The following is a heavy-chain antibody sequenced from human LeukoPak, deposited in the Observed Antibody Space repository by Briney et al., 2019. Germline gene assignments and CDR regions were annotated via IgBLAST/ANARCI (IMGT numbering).Heavy chain of an antibody. D-gene: IGHD5-18*01. CDR1: GFTFSSYA. V-gene: IGHV3-23*01. Sequence: PGGSLRLSCAASGFTFSSYAMSWVRQAPGKGLEWVSAISGSGGSTYYADSVRGRFTISRDNSKNTLYLQMNILRAEDTAVYCGVKASGYIKNGAQGTLVTVSS. CDR3: VKASGYIKN. CDR2: ISGSGGST. J-gene: IGHJ4*02.